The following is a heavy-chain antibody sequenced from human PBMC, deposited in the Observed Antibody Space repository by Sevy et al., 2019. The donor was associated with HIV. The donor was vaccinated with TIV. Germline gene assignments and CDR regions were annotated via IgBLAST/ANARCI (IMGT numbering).Heavy chain of an antibody. CDR2: ISYDGSNK. CDR1: GFTFSSYA. J-gene: IGHJ3*02. CDR3: ARRYCTNGVCYSAFDI. D-gene: IGHD2-8*01. Sequence: GGSLRLSCAASGFTFSSYAMHWVRQAPGKGLEWVAVISYDGSNKYYADSVKGRFTISRDYSKNTLYLQMNSLRAEDTAVYYCARRYCTNGVCYSAFDIWGQGTMVTVSS. V-gene: IGHV3-30*04.